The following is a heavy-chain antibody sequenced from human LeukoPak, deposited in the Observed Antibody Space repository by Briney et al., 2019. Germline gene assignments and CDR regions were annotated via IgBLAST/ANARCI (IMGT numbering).Heavy chain of an antibody. J-gene: IGHJ5*02. CDR3: ARGRREGSGWLGWFDP. CDR1: GGSLSTHH. V-gene: IGHV4-59*11. CDR2: ISDSGST. D-gene: IGHD6-19*01. Sequence: PSETLSLTCVVSGGSLSTHHWSWIRQSPGRGLEWIGYISDSGSTNYNPSLKSRVTISVDTSKNQFSLVLSSVTAADTAVYYCARGRREGSGWLGWFDPWGQGTLVTVSS.